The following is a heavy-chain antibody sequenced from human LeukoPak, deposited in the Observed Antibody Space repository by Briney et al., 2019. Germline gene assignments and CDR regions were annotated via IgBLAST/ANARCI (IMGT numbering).Heavy chain of an antibody. D-gene: IGHD2-21*02. V-gene: IGHV3-48*02. CDR2: INHNAETI. Sequence: GGSLRLSCAASGFTFSSYVMSWVRQAPGKGLEWVSYINHNAETIYYADSVKGRFTISRDNAKNVLYLQMNRLRDGDSAVYYCARDSDWAFDNWGQGTLVTVSS. CDR3: ARDSDWAFDN. CDR1: GFTFSSYV. J-gene: IGHJ4*02.